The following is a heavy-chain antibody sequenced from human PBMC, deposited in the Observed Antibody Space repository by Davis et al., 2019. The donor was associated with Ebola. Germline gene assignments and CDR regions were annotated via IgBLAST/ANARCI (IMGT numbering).Heavy chain of an antibody. CDR2: IGWNSGNI. CDR3: ARDQYYYDSSGYYTYFDY. CDR1: GFTFDAYA. D-gene: IGHD3-22*01. V-gene: IGHV3-9*01. J-gene: IGHJ4*02. Sequence: SLKISCAASGFTFDAYAMHWVRQAPGKGLEWVSGIGWNSGNINYADSVKGRFSISRDSAKNSLYLQMNSLRAEDTAVYYCARDQYYYDSSGYYTYFDYWGQGTLVTVSS.